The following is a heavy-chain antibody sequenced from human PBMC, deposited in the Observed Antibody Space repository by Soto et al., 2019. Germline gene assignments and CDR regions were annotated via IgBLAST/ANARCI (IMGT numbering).Heavy chain of an antibody. V-gene: IGHV1-69*06. CDR3: ARRGYSGYLPPYYYGMDV. Sequence: QVQLVQSGAEVKKPGSSVKVSCKASGGTFSSYAISWVRQAPGQGLEWMGGIIPIFGTANYAQKFQGRVTITADKSTSTAYMELSSLRSEDTAVYYCARRGYSGYLPPYYYGMDVWGQGTTFTVSS. J-gene: IGHJ6*02. CDR2: IIPIFGTA. CDR1: GGTFSSYA. D-gene: IGHD5-12*01.